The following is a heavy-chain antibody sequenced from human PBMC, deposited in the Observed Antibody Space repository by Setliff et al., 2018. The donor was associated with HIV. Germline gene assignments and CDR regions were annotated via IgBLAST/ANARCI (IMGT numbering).Heavy chain of an antibody. CDR2: IFNSGSS. V-gene: IGHV4-39*01. CDR3: ARAEMATIVAFDI. D-gene: IGHD5-12*01. Sequence: KTSETLSLTCSVSGGSISNNDYYWGWIRQSPGKGLEWIGTIFNSGSSYYNPSLESRVTISVDTSQNQFSLRLRSVTAADTAVYYRARAEMATIVAFDIWGQGTMVTVSS. J-gene: IGHJ3*02. CDR1: GGSISNNDYY.